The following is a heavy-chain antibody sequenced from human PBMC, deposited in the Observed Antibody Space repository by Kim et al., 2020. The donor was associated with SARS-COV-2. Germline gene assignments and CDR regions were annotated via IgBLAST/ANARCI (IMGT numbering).Heavy chain of an antibody. D-gene: IGHD3-3*01. CDR3: AREGEHYYDFWSDGDYGMDV. CDR2: ISSSSSYI. CDR1: GFTFSSYS. Sequence: GGSLRLSCAASGFTFSSYSMNWVRQAPGKGLEWVSSISSSSSYIYYADSVKGRFTISRDNAKNSLYLQMNSLRAEDTAVYYCAREGEHYYDFWSDGDYGMDVWGQGTTVTVSS. V-gene: IGHV3-21*01. J-gene: IGHJ6*02.